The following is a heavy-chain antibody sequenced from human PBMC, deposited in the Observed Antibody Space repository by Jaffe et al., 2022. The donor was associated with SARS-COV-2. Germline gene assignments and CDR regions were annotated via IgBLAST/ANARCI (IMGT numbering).Heavy chain of an antibody. CDR1: GGSFSGYY. CDR2: INHSGST. CDR3: ARGSNYEDYYYYGMDV. J-gene: IGHJ6*02. D-gene: IGHD4-4*01. Sequence: QVQLQQWGAGLLKPSETLSLTCAVYGGSFSGYYWSWIRQPPGKGLEWIGEINHSGSTNYNPSLKSRVTISVDTSKNQFSLKLSSVTAADTAVYYCARGSNYEDYYYYGMDVWGQGTTVTVSS. V-gene: IGHV4-34*01.